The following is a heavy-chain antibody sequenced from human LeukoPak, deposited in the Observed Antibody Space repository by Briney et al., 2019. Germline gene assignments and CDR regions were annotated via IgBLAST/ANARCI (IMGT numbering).Heavy chain of an antibody. D-gene: IGHD3-10*01. CDR1: GFSFDTYG. V-gene: IGHV3-30*03. CDR3: ARASSYGSGSYFNFDY. CDR2: IAYDGSNK. Sequence: GGSLRLSCAASGFSFDTYGMLWVRQAPGKGLEWVAVIAYDGSNKYHADSVKGRFTISRDNAKNSLYLQMNSLRAEDTAVYYCARASSYGSGSYFNFDYWGQGTLVTVSS. J-gene: IGHJ4*02.